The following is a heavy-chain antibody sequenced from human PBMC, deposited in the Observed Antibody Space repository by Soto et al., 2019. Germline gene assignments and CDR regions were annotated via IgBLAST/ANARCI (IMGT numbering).Heavy chain of an antibody. V-gene: IGHV3-23*01. Sequence: EVQLLESGGGLVQPGGSLRLFCAASGFTFSRHAMSWVRQVPGKGLEWVSTISGSGGRTYYADSVKGRFTIYRDNSGNTLFLQMNSLRAEDTAVFYCTRCRGLGSPFYYDMDVWGQGSTVTVSS. CDR2: ISGSGGRT. CDR3: TRCRGLGSPFYYDMDV. D-gene: IGHD2-15*01. J-gene: IGHJ6*02. CDR1: GFTFSRHA.